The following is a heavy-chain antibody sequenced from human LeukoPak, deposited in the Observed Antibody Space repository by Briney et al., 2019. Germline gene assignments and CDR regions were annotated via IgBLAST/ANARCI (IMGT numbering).Heavy chain of an antibody. CDR1: GFTFSSYS. Sequence: SWGSLRLSCAASGFTFSSYSMNWVGQAPGKGLEWVSSISSSSSYIYYADSVKGRFTISRDNAKNSLFLQMSSLRAEDTAVYYCARRTVLSSSQNYYHYYIDVWGKGTTVTVSS. J-gene: IGHJ6*03. V-gene: IGHV3-21*01. CDR2: ISSSSSYI. D-gene: IGHD6-13*01. CDR3: ARRTVLSSSQNYYHYYIDV.